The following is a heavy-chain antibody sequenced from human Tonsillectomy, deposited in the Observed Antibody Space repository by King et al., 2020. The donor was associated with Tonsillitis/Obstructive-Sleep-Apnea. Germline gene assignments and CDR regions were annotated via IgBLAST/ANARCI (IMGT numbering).Heavy chain of an antibody. CDR1: GFTFSSYA. CDR3: AKARTDKIPAAMGY. J-gene: IGHJ4*02. V-gene: IGHV3-23*04. D-gene: IGHD2-2*01. CDR2: ISGSGGTT. Sequence: VQLVESGGGLVQPGWSLRLSCAASGFTFSSYALSWVRQAPGRGLEWVSGISGSGGTTYYADSVKGRFTISRDNSKNTLYLQMNSLRAADTAVYYCAKARTDKIPAAMGYWGQGTLVTVSS.